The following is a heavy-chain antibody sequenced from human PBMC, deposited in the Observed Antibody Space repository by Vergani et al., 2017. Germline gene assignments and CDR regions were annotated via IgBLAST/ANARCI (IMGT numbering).Heavy chain of an antibody. CDR3: ARHERKTYTATMGWYAD. CDR1: GASISSNSYY. V-gene: IGHV4-39*01. Sequence: QLQLQESGPGLVEPSDTLSLTCTVSGASISSNSYYWGWVRQSPGNGLEWVGSIRYSGPTYYNLPLQSRTTISLDTSKNQFSLKLSSVTAADTALYFCARHERKTYTATMGWYADWSQGILVTVSS. J-gene: IGHJ4*02. D-gene: IGHD3-16*01. CDR2: IRYSGPT.